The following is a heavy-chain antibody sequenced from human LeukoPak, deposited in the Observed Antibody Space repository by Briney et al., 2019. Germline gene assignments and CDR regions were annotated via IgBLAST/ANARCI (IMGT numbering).Heavy chain of an antibody. V-gene: IGHV1-46*01. Sequence: GASVKVSCKASGYTFTHYFIHWVRQAPGQGLEWMGIINPSGGSTTYPQKFQGRVTMTRDMSTSTVYMELRSLRSEDTAVYYCARDQSPKIVPTIGLDYWGQGTLVTVSS. J-gene: IGHJ4*02. CDR2: INPSGGST. D-gene: IGHD5-12*01. CDR3: ARDQSPKIVPTIGLDY. CDR1: GYTFTHYF.